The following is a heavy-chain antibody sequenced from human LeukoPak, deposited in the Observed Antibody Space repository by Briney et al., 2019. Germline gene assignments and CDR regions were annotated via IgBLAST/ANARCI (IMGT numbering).Heavy chain of an antibody. CDR1: GFTFSGSA. D-gene: IGHD2-15*01. J-gene: IGHJ3*02. Sequence: GGSLRLSCAASGFTFSGSAMHWVRQAPGKGLEWVGRIRSKANGYTTAYGASVKGTFTISRDDSQRATYVQMNSLKIEDTAVYYCTRLAGGDAFDIWGPGTMVTVSS. V-gene: IGHV3-73*01. CDR3: TRLAGGDAFDI. CDR2: IRSKANGYTT.